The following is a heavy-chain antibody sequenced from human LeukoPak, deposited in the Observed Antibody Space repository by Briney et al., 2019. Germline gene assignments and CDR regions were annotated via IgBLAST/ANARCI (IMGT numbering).Heavy chain of an antibody. D-gene: IGHD3-16*02. Sequence: LSLTCAVYGGSFSGYYWSWIRQAPGKGLEWVSYISFSGTTIYYADSVKGRFTISRDNAKNSLYLQMNSLRAEDTAVYYCARGTFGGVIGTFDYWGQGTLVTVSS. CDR1: GGSFSGYY. CDR2: ISFSGTTI. J-gene: IGHJ4*02. V-gene: IGHV3-11*01. CDR3: ARGTFGGVIGTFDY.